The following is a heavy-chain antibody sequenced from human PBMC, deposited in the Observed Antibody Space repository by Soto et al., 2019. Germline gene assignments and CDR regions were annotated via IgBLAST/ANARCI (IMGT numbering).Heavy chain of an antibody. CDR1: GFTFSSYG. V-gene: IGHV3-30*18. Sequence: PGGSLRLSCAASGFTFSSYGMHWVRQAPGKGLEWVAVISYDGSNKYYADSVKGRFTISRDNSKNTLYLQMNSLRAEDTAVYYCAKEPYYYGSGSYYNYFDYWGQGTLVTVSS. CDR3: AKEPYYYGSGSYYNYFDY. J-gene: IGHJ4*02. D-gene: IGHD3-10*01. CDR2: ISYDGSNK.